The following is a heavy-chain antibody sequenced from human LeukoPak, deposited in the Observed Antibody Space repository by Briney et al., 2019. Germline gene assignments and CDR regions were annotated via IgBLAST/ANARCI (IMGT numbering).Heavy chain of an antibody. CDR3: ARGRDGRGYYAEFDY. CDR2: ISYDGSNK. J-gene: IGHJ4*02. CDR1: GFTFSSYG. V-gene: IGHV3-30*03. Sequence: PGGSLRLSCAASGFTFSSYGMPWVRQAPGKGLEWVAVISYDGSNKYYADSVKGRFTISRDNSKNTLYLQMNSLRAEDTAVYYCARGRDGRGYYAEFDYWGQGTLVTVSS. D-gene: IGHD1-26*01.